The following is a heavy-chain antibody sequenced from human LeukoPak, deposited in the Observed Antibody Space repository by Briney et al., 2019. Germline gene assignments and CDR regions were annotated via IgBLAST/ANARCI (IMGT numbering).Heavy chain of an antibody. V-gene: IGHV3-23*01. Sequence: PGGSLRPSCAASGFTFSSYAMSWVRQAPGKGLEWVSAISGSDGSTYYADSVKGRFTISRDSSKNTLYLQMNRLRAEDTAVYYCAKHDAVAGSSDYFDYWGQGTLVTVSS. CDR1: GFTFSSYA. D-gene: IGHD6-19*01. CDR2: ISGSDGST. CDR3: AKHDAVAGSSDYFDY. J-gene: IGHJ4*02.